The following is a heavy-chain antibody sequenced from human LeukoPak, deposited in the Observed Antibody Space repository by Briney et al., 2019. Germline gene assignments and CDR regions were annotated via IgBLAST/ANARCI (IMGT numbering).Heavy chain of an antibody. D-gene: IGHD2-2*01. J-gene: IGHJ5*02. CDR1: GGTFSSYA. Sequence: ASVKVSCKASGGTFSSYAISWVRQAPGQGLEWMGGIIPIFGTANYAQKFQGRVTITADESTSTAYMELSSLRSEDTAVYYCARGGYCSSTSCYNWFDPWGQGTLVTVSS. CDR2: IIPIFGTA. V-gene: IGHV1-69*13. CDR3: ARGGYCSSTSCYNWFDP.